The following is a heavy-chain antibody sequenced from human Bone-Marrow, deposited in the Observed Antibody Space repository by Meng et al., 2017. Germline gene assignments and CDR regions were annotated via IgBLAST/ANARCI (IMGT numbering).Heavy chain of an antibody. D-gene: IGHD2-15*01. Sequence: GESLKISCAASGFTFSSYAMHWVRQAPGKGLEWVAVISYDGSNKYYADSVKGRFTISRDNSKNTLYLQMNSLSAEDTAVYYCARARYCSGGSCYPDLGYWGQGTLVTVSS. V-gene: IGHV3-30*01. J-gene: IGHJ4*02. CDR1: GFTFSSYA. CDR2: ISYDGSNK. CDR3: ARARYCSGGSCYPDLGY.